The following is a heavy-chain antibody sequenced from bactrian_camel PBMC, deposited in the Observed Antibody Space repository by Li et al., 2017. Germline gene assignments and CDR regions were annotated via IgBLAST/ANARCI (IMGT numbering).Heavy chain of an antibody. J-gene: IGHJ4*01. V-gene: IGHV3S26*01. CDR2: IDSDGTT. Sequence: HVQLVESGGGSVQAGGSLRLSCVGSGYTYDVYCMAWFRQAPGQEREGVAAIDSDGTTSYADSTEGRFTISRDNAKSTIYLQMNNLKPEDTGVYYCAAPRLGPLGPDCASDLHWGQGTQVTVS. CDR1: GYTYDVYC. CDR3: AAPRLGPLGPDCASDLH. D-gene: IGHD1*01.